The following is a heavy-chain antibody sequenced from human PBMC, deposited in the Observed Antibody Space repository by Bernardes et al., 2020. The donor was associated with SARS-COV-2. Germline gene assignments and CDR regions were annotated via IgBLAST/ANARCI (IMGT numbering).Heavy chain of an antibody. V-gene: IGHV1-3*01. CDR1: GYTFTSYA. J-gene: IGHJ4*02. Sequence: ASVKVSCKASGYTFTSYAMHWVRQAPGQRLEWMGWINAGNGNTKYSQKFQGRVTITRDTSASTAYMELSSLRSEDTAVYYCASDRSTYYYGSGSYGTFDYWGQGTLVTVSS. CDR2: INAGNGNT. D-gene: IGHD3-10*01. CDR3: ASDRSTYYYGSGSYGTFDY.